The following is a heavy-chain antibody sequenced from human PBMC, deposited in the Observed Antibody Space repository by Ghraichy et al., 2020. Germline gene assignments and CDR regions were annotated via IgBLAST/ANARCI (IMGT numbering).Heavy chain of an antibody. CDR2: ISGSGGST. CDR1: GFTFSSYA. CDR3: AKDLLVVVVVPAASSNWFDP. V-gene: IGHV3-23*01. D-gene: IGHD2-2*01. Sequence: GGSLRLSCAASGFTFSSYAMSWVRQAPGKGLEWVSTISGSGGSTYYADSVKGRFTISRDNSKNTLYLQMNSLRAEDTAVYYCAKDLLVVVVVPAASSNWFDPWGQGTLVTVSS. J-gene: IGHJ5*02.